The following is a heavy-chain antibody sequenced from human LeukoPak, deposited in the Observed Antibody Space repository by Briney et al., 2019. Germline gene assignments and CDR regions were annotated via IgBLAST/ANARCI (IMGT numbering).Heavy chain of an antibody. CDR3: AREIDVTGSHAFHD. Sequence: GGSLRLFCTACGFTFGHYAMHWVRRAQGKGLEKGSGISWNIVSIGFAESVTGRFIIARDNAKNPLYLQLTSLRTSDTALYYCAREIDVTGSHAFHDWGQVSLVIVST. CDR1: GFTFGHYA. V-gene: IGHV3-9*01. CDR2: ISWNIVSI. D-gene: IGHD3-9*01. J-gene: IGHJ4*02.